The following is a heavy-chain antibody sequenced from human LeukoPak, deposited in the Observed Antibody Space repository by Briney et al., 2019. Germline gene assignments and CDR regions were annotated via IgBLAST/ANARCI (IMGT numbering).Heavy chain of an antibody. CDR2: ISSSSSYI. CDR3: TRDGGSFCDLDY. CDR1: GFTFSSYS. Sequence: GGSLRLSCAASGFTFSSYSMNWVRQAPGKGLGWVSSISSSSSYIYYADSVKGRFTISRDNAKNSLYLQMNSLRAEDTAVYYCTRDGGSFCDLDYWGQGALVTVSS. J-gene: IGHJ4*02. D-gene: IGHD1-26*01. V-gene: IGHV3-21*01.